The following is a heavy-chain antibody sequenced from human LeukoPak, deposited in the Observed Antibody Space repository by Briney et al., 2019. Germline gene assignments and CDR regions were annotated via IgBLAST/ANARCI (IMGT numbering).Heavy chain of an antibody. Sequence: GGSLRLSCAASGFTFSDYAMHWARQAPGKGLEWVAVISKDGSDKYYPGSVRGRFTISRDNSKNTIYLQMDSLRAEDTAIYYCARDYWWNYDYWGQGTLVTVSS. CDR1: GFTFSDYA. D-gene: IGHD1-7*01. V-gene: IGHV3-30-3*01. CDR2: ISKDGSDK. J-gene: IGHJ4*02. CDR3: ARDYWWNYDY.